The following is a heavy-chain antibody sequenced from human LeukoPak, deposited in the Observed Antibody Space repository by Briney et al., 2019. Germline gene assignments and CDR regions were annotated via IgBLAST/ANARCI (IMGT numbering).Heavy chain of an antibody. CDR3: TTDIKTITMIVVDLDAFDI. CDR1: GFTFSNAW. V-gene: IGHV3-15*01. D-gene: IGHD3-22*01. Sequence: GGSLRLSCAASGFTFSNAWMSWVRQAPGKGLEWVGRIKSKTDGGTTDYAAPVKGRFTISRDDSKNTLYLQMNSLKTEDTAVYYCTTDIKTITMIVVDLDAFDIWGQGTMVTVSS. J-gene: IGHJ3*02. CDR2: IKSKTDGGTT.